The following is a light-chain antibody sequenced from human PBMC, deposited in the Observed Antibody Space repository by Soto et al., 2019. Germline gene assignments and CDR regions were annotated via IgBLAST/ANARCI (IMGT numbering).Light chain of an antibody. CDR3: QQYGSSLN. J-gene: IGKJ4*01. Sequence: IVLTQSPGTLSLSPWERATLSWGASQSVSGSYLAWYQQKPGQAPRLLIYGASSRATGIPDRFSGSGSGTDFTLTISGMAPEDFAVYYCQQYGSSLNVGGGTKVE. V-gene: IGKV3-20*01. CDR1: QSVSGSY. CDR2: GAS.